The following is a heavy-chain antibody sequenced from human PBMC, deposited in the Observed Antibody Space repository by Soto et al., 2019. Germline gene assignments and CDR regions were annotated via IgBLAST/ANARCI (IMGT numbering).Heavy chain of an antibody. CDR3: ARDPKTSGGQHWAFNYFDS. Sequence: SETLSLTCAVYGGSFSGYYWSWIRQPPGKGLEWIGEINHSGSTNYNPSLKSRVIISVDTSKNQFSLKLSSVTAADTAVYYCARDPKTSGGQHWAFNYFDSWGQGTLVTVSS. D-gene: IGHD7-27*01. CDR1: GGSFSGYY. J-gene: IGHJ4*02. CDR2: INHSGST. V-gene: IGHV4-34*01.